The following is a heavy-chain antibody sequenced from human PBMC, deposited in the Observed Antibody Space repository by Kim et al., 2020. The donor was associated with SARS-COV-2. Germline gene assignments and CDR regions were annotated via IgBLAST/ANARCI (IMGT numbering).Heavy chain of an antibody. CDR1: GFTFSSYG. J-gene: IGHJ5*02. D-gene: IGHD3-10*01. CDR3: AKDLAGSNWFDP. V-gene: IGHV3-30*18. CDR2: ISYDGSNK. Sequence: GGSLRLSCAASGFTFSSYGMHWVRQAPGKGLEWVAVISYDGSNKYYADSVKGRFTISRDNSKNTLYLQMNSLRAEDTAVYYCAKDLAGSNWFDPWGQGTL.